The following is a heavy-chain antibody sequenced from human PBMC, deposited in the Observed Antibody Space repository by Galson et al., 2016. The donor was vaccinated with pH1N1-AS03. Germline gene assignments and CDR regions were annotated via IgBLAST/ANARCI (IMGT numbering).Heavy chain of an antibody. CDR3: AKSMGVPGCGYNGVLDF. Sequence: SLRLSCAASGFSFSRYAMIWVRQAPGKGLEWVSSLSGTGLSAYYADSVKGRFSISRDNSKSTVYQHLKGLRVEDTAVYYCAKSMGVPGCGYNGVLDFWGQGTLVTVSS. CDR2: LSGTGLSA. CDR1: GFSFSRYA. V-gene: IGHV3-23*01. D-gene: IGHD5-12*01. J-gene: IGHJ4*02.